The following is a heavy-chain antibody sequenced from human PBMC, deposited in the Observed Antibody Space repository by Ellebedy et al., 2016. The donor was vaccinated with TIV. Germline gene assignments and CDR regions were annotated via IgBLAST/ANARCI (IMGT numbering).Heavy chain of an antibody. CDR3: ARPRGSYSYYYYGMDV. Sequence: SQTLSLTCAVYGGSFSGYYWSWIRQPPGKGLEWIGEINHSGSTNYNPSLKSRVTISVDTSKNQFSLKLSSVTAADTAVYYCARPRGSYSYYYYGMDVWGQGTTVTVSS. J-gene: IGHJ6*02. CDR1: GGSFSGYY. V-gene: IGHV4-34*01. D-gene: IGHD1-26*01. CDR2: INHSGST.